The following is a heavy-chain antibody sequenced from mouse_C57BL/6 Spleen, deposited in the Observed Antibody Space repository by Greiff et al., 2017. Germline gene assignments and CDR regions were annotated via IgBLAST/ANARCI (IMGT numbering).Heavy chain of an antibody. CDR3: ARWGYGSSYGPYYAMDY. CDR1: GYTFTDHT. Sequence: VQLQQSDAELVKPGASVKISCKVSGYTFTDHTIHWMKQRPEQGLEWIGYIYPRDGSTKYNEKFKGKATLTADKSSSTAYMKLNSLTSEDSAVYFCARWGYGSSYGPYYAMDYWGQGTSVTVSS. J-gene: IGHJ4*01. D-gene: IGHD1-1*01. V-gene: IGHV1-78*01. CDR2: IYPRDGST.